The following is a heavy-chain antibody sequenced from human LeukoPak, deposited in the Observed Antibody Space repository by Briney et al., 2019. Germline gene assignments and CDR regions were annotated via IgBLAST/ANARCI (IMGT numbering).Heavy chain of an antibody. CDR1: GYTFTSYY. CDR2: IYYGNI. Sequence: ASVKVSCKASGYTFTSYYMHWVRQAPGQGLEWMGWIYYGNIKYAQSLQGRVTMTTDTSTSTAYMELRSLKSDDTAVYYCARGSSGTEGFDPWGQGTLVSVSS. V-gene: IGHV1-18*04. D-gene: IGHD6-19*01. J-gene: IGHJ5*02. CDR3: ARGSSGTEGFDP.